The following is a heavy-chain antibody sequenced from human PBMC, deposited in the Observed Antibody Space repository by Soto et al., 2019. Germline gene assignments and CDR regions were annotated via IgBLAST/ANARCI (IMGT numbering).Heavy chain of an antibody. Sequence: QVQLQQWGARLLKPSETLSLTCADYGGSFRGYYWSWIRQPPGKGLEWIGEINHSASTNYNPSLKSRVTISVDTSKNQFSLMLSSVTAADTAVYYCASYRGYCSGGSCWKPPADYWGQGTLVTVAS. CDR3: ASYRGYCSGGSCWKPPADY. J-gene: IGHJ4*02. CDR1: GGSFRGYY. D-gene: IGHD2-15*01. CDR2: INHSAST. V-gene: IGHV4-34*01.